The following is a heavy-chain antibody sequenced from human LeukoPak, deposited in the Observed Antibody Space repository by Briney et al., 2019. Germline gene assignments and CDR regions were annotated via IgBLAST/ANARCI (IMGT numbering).Heavy chain of an antibody. CDR1: GFTFSSSW. CDR3: ARDRYYYGMDV. J-gene: IGHJ6*02. Sequence: GGSLRLSCAASGFTFSSSWMHWVRQAPGEGLVWVSRINNDGSSTTYADSVKGRFTISRDNAKNTLYLQMNTLRAEVTAVYYCARDRYYYGMDVWGQGTTVTVSS. V-gene: IGHV3-74*01. CDR2: INNDGSST.